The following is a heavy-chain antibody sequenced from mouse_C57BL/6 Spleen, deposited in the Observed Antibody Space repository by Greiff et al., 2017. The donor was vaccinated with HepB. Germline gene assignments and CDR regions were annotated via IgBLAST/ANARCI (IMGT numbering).Heavy chain of an antibody. CDR3: ARERGPYYYGGFAY. V-gene: IGHV1-9*01. CDR2: ILPGSGST. CDR1: GYTFTGYW. D-gene: IGHD1-1*01. Sequence: VQLQQSGAELMKPGASVKLSCKATGYTFTGYWIEWVKQRPGHGLEWIGEILPGSGSTNYNEKFKGKATFTADTSYNTAYMQLSSLTTEDSAIYYCARERGPYYYGGFAYWGQGTLVTVSA. J-gene: IGHJ3*01.